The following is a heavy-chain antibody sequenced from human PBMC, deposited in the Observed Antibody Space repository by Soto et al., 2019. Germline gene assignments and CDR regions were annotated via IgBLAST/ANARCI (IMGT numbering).Heavy chain of an antibody. CDR2: ISAYNGNT. Sequence: QVQLVQSGAEVKKPGASVKVSCKASGYTFTSYGISWVRQAPGQGLEWMGWISAYNGNTNYAQKLQGRVTMTTDTTTSTAYMELRSLRSDDTAVYYCATNLNDYGDYRGFDYWGQGTLVTVSS. V-gene: IGHV1-18*01. CDR1: GYTFTSYG. D-gene: IGHD4-17*01. CDR3: ATNLNDYGDYRGFDY. J-gene: IGHJ4*02.